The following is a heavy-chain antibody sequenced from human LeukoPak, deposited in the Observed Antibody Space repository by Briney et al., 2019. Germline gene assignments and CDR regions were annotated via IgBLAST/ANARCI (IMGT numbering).Heavy chain of an antibody. CDR1: GFTFSDYY. V-gene: IGHV3-11*04. CDR2: ISSSGSTI. D-gene: IGHD6-13*01. J-gene: IGHJ3*02. Sequence: PGGSLRLSCAASGFTFSDYYMSWIRQAPGKGLEWVSYISSSGSTIYYADSVKGRFTISRDNAKNSLYLQMNSLRAEDTAVYYCARVLGYSSSWDAFDIWGQGTMVTVSS. CDR3: ARVLGYSSSWDAFDI.